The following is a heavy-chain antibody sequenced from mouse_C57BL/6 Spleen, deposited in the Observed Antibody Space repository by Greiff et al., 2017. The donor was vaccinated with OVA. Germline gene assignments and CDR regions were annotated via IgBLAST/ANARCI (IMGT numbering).Heavy chain of an antibody. J-gene: IGHJ4*01. V-gene: IGHV5-9-1*02. CDR3: TREYYGSNYAMDY. Sequence: EVNVVESGEGLVKPGGSLKLSCAASGFTFSSYAMSWVRQTPEKRLEWVAYISSGGDYIYYADTVKGRFTISRDNARNTLYLQMSSLKSEDTAMYYCTREYYGSNYAMDYWGQGTSVTVSS. D-gene: IGHD1-1*01. CDR2: ISSGGDYI. CDR1: GFTFSSYA.